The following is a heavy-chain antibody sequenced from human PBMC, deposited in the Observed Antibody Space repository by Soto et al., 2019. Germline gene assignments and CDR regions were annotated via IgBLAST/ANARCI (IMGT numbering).Heavy chain of an antibody. CDR1: GGSISSGGYY. V-gene: IGHV4-31*03. CDR2: IYYSGST. CDR3: ARDSYYYDSSGYYALDS. J-gene: IGHJ4*02. Sequence: QVQLQESGPGLVKPSQTLSLTCTVSGGSISSGGYYWRWIRQHPGKGLEWIGYIYYSGSTYYNPSLKSRVTISVDTSKNKFSLKLSSVTAADTAVYYCARDSYYYDSSGYYALDSWGQGTLVTVSS. D-gene: IGHD3-22*01.